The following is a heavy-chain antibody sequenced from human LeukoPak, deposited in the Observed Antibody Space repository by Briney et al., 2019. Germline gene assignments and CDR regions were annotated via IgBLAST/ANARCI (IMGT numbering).Heavy chain of an antibody. CDR3: ARDSLKNGYNYDYFDY. CDR1: GFTFSSYG. V-gene: IGHV3-30*03. D-gene: IGHD5-24*01. J-gene: IGHJ4*02. Sequence: PGGSLRLSCAASGFTFSSYGMHWVRQAPGKGLEWVAVISYDGSNKYYADSVKGRFTISRDNSKNILYLQMNSLTAEDTAVYYCARDSLKNGYNYDYFDYWGQGTLVTVSS. CDR2: ISYDGSNK.